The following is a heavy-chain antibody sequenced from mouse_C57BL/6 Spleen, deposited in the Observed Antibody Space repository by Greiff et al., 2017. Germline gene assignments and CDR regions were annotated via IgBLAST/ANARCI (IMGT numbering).Heavy chain of an antibody. Sequence: EVQLQQSGPELVKPGASVKISCKASGYTFTDYYMNWVKQSHGKSLEWIGDINPNNGGTSYNQKFKGKATLTVDKSSSTADMELRSLTSEDSAVYYCARRGSKVVAGLDYWGQGTTLTVSA. V-gene: IGHV1-26*01. CDR3: ARRGSKVVAGLDY. D-gene: IGHD1-1*01. CDR1: GYTFTDYY. J-gene: IGHJ2*01. CDR2: INPNNGGT.